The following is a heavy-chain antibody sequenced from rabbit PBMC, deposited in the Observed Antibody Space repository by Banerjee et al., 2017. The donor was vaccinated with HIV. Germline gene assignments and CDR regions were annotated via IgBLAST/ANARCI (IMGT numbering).Heavy chain of an antibody. CDR2: IYTGSGST. J-gene: IGHJ4*01. D-gene: IGHD2-1*01. CDR3: ARDLNDDDYTYFDL. Sequence: QEQLEESGGDLVKPEGSLTLTCTASGFSFSSNYWISWVRQAPGKGLEWIGFIYTGSGSTWYASWAKGRFTISKTSSTTVTLQMTTLTAADTATYFCARDLNDDDYTYFDLWGPGTLVTVS. CDR1: GFSFSSNYW. V-gene: IGHV1S45*01.